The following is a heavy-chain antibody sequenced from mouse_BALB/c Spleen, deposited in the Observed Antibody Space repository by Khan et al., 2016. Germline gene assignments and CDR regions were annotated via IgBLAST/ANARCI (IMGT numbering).Heavy chain of an antibody. D-gene: IGHD1-1*01. V-gene: IGHV3-2*02. CDR3: ARSYYYDSSYYFDY. Sequence: EVQLQESGPGLVKPSQSLSLTCTVTGYSITSDYAWNWIRQFPGNKLEWMGYISYSGSTSYNPSLKSRISITRDTSKNQFFLQLNSVTTEDTATYYCARSYYYDSSYYFDYWGQGTTLTVSS. CDR2: ISYSGST. CDR1: GYSITSDYA. J-gene: IGHJ2*01.